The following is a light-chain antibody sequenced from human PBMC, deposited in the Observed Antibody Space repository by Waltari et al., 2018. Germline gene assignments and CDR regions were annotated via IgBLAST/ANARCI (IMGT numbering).Light chain of an antibody. Sequence: EVVLTQSPGIPSLSPGERATLSCRASQSVDSSYVAWYQHRPGQAPRLLINGASSRATGIPDRFSGSGSGTDFTLTITRLEPEDFAVYYCQQYGSSPGLTFGGGTKVEIK. CDR2: GAS. CDR3: QQYGSSPGLT. J-gene: IGKJ4*01. CDR1: QSVDSSY. V-gene: IGKV3-20*01.